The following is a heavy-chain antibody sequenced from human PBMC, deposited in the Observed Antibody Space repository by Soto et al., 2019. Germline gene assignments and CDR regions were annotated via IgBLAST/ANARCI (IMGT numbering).Heavy chain of an antibody. Sequence: GASVKVSCKASGGTFSSYAISWVRQAPGQGLEWMGGIIPIFGNTNYAQKLQGRVTMTTDTSTSTAYMELRSLRSDDTAVYYCARDRGDWFDPWGQGTLVTVSS. CDR3: ARDRGDWFDP. D-gene: IGHD3-10*01. J-gene: IGHJ5*02. V-gene: IGHV1-18*01. CDR1: GGTFSSYA. CDR2: IIPIFGNT.